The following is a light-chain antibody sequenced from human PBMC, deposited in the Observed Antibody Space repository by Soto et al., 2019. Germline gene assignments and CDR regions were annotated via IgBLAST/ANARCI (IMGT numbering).Light chain of an antibody. CDR3: QQDNSFPIT. CDR1: QDILSW. J-gene: IGKJ3*01. Sequence: DIQMTQSPSSVSASVGDRVTITCRASQDILSWLAWYQQKPGEAPRLLIYASSNMQNGVPSRFSGSGSGTDFTLTISSLQPEDFATYYCQQDNSFPITFGPGTRLDIK. CDR2: ASS. V-gene: IGKV1-12*01.